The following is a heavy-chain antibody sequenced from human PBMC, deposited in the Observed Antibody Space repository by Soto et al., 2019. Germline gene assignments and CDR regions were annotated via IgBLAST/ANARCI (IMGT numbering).Heavy chain of an antibody. CDR1: GGSISGSY. V-gene: IGHV4-59*01. D-gene: IGHD6-19*01. CDR2: VYYTGSI. CDR3: ARSVAVPGAHIDY. Sequence: QVQLQESGPGLVKPSETLSLTCSVSGGSISGSYWSWIRQSPGKGLEWLGYVYYTGSINYSPSLRGRVSISVDTSKNEFSLRLSSVTAADTAVYFWARSVAVPGAHIDYWGQGTQVTVSS. J-gene: IGHJ4*02.